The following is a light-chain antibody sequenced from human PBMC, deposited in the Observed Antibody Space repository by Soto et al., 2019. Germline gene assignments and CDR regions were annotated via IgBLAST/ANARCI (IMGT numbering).Light chain of an antibody. CDR2: VGTGGIVG. V-gene: IGLV9-49*01. CDR1: SGYNNYK. Sequence: QSVLTQPPSASASLGASVTLTCTLSSGYNNYKVDWYQQRPGKGPRFVMRVGTGGIVGSKGGGIPDRCSVLGSGLNRYLTIKNIQEEDESDYHCGADPGSGSNFSVVFGGGTKLTVL. CDR3: GADPGSGSNFSVV. J-gene: IGLJ2*01.